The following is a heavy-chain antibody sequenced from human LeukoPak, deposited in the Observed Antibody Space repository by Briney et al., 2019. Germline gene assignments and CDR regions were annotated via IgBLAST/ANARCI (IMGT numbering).Heavy chain of an antibody. V-gene: IGHV3-74*01. CDR1: GFTFSSYD. D-gene: IGHD3-10*01. CDR3: ARGGGSGSYGAFGI. Sequence: GGSLRLSCAASGFTFSSYDIHWVRQGPGKGLVGVSRINSDASSTIYADSVKGRFTISRDNAKNTLYLQMNSLRPEDAAVYYCARGGGSGSYGAFGIWGQGTMVTVSS. CDR2: INSDASST. J-gene: IGHJ3*02.